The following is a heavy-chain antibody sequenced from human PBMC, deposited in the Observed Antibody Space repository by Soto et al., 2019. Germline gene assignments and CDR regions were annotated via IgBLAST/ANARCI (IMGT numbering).Heavy chain of an antibody. CDR2: IGTAGDT. CDR1: GFTFSSYD. CDR3: ARMDTTGTTSYYYGMDV. D-gene: IGHD1-1*01. V-gene: IGHV3-13*04. J-gene: IGHJ6*02. Sequence: GGSLRLSCAASGFTFSSYDMHWVRQATGKGLEWVSAIGTAGDTYYPGSVKGRFTISRENAKDSLYLQMNSLRAGDTAVYYCARMDTTGTTSYYYGMDVWGQGTTVTVSS.